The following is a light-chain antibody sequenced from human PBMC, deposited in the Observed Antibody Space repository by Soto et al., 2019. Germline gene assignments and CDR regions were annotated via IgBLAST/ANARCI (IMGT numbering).Light chain of an antibody. V-gene: IGKV3-11*01. CDR2: DAS. CDR1: QSVSSY. J-gene: IGKJ4*01. Sequence: EIVLTQSPATLSLSPGERATLSCRASQSVSSYLAWYQQKPGQAPRLLIYDASNRATGIPARFSGSGSGTDFTLTISSLQSEDFAVYYCHQYDYWPLTFGGGTKVEMK. CDR3: HQYDYWPLT.